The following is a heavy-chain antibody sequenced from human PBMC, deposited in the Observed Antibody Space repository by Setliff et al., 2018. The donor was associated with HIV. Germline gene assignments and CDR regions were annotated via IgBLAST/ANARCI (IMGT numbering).Heavy chain of an antibody. CDR2: IGQDGNEK. D-gene: IGHD3-16*01. Sequence: GGSLRLSCAASRFDFNNYWMCWVRQAPGKGLEWVANIGQDGNEKNYVDSVKGRFTNSRDNAKNTLYLQMDSLRAEDTAVYYCARGGANPSWFDSWGQGTLVTVSS. CDR1: RFDFNNYW. V-gene: IGHV3-7*01. J-gene: IGHJ5*01. CDR3: ARGGANPSWFDS.